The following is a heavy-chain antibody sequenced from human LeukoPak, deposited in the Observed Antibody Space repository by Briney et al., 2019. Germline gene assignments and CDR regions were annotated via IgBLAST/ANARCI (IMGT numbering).Heavy chain of an antibody. D-gene: IGHD6-19*01. CDR2: IGGCGDKT. Sequence: GGSLRLSCAASGFTFNRSAISWVRQAPGKGLEWVSTIGGCGDKTFYADSVKGRFTISRGNSKNMLHLQMSSLTGEDTALYYCVRRGDASSGWGDHDYWGQGALVTVSS. J-gene: IGHJ4*02. CDR3: VRRGDASSGWGDHDY. V-gene: IGHV3-23*01. CDR1: GFTFNRSA.